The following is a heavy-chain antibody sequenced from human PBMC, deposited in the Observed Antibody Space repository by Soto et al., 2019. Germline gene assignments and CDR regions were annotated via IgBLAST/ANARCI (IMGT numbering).Heavy chain of an antibody. CDR2: IIPIFGTA. V-gene: IGHV1-69*13. D-gene: IGHD2-2*01. Sequence: ASVKVSCKVSGGTFSSYAISWVRQAPGQGLEWMGGIIPIFGTANYAQKFQGRVTITADESTSTAYMELSSLRSEDTAVYYCASSVVVPAAIFPWFDPWGQGTLVTVSS. J-gene: IGHJ5*02. CDR3: ASSVVVPAAIFPWFDP. CDR1: GGTFSSYA.